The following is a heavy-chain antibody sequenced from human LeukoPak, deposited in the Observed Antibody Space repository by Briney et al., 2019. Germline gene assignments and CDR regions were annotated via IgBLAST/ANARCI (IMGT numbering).Heavy chain of an antibody. Sequence: SVKVSCKASGGTFSSYAISWVRQAPGQGLEWMGGIIPIFGTANYAQKFQGRVTITADESTSTAYMELSSLRSEDTAVYYCARGRWEHGPEPPGPFDYWGQGTLVTVSS. CDR2: IIPIFGTA. CDR1: GGTFSSYA. D-gene: IGHD1-26*01. V-gene: IGHV1-69*13. J-gene: IGHJ4*02. CDR3: ARGRWEHGPEPPGPFDY.